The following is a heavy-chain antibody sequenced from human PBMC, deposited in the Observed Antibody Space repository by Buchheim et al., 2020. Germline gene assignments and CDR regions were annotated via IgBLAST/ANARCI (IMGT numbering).Heavy chain of an antibody. V-gene: IGHV3-30*18. Sequence: QVQLVESGGGVVQPGRSLRLSCAASGFTFSSYGMHWVRQAPGKGLEWVAVISYDGSNKYYADSVKGRFTISRDNSKNTLYLQMNSLGAEDTAVYYCAKELSGMDVWGQGTT. CDR3: AKELSGMDV. D-gene: IGHD4/OR15-4a*01. CDR2: ISYDGSNK. CDR1: GFTFSSYG. J-gene: IGHJ6*02.